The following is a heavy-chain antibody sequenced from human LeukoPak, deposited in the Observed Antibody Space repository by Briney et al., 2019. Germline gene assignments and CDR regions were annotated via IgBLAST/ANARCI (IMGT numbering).Heavy chain of an antibody. D-gene: IGHD1-7*01. CDR1: GYMFTAYG. Sequence: ASVKVSCKASGYMFTAYGISWERQAPGQGLEWMGWISVNNGNTNYTQNFQGRVSMTTDTSTSTAYMELRSLRSDDTAVYYCARAITGTTRMDYWGQGTLVTVSS. CDR3: ARAITGTTRMDY. V-gene: IGHV1-18*01. J-gene: IGHJ4*02. CDR2: ISVNNGNT.